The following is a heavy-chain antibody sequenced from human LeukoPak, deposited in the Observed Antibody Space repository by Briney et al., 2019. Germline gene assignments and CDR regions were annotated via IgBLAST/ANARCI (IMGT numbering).Heavy chain of an antibody. CDR1: GFTFSSYS. CDR3: AKDWQWMEDYYYMDV. D-gene: IGHD6-19*01. V-gene: IGHV3-30*02. CDR2: IRYDGSKK. J-gene: IGHJ6*03. Sequence: GGSLRLSCAASGFTFSSYSMNWVRQAPGKGLEWVAFIRYDGSKKHYADSVKGRFTISRDNSKNTVYLQMNRLRAEDTALYYCAKDWQWMEDYYYMDVWGKGTTVTVSS.